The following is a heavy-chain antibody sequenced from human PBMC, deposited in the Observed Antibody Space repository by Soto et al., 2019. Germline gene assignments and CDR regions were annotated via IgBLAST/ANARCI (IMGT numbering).Heavy chain of an antibody. CDR2: ISGSGGST. CDR1: GFTFSSYA. V-gene: IGHV3-23*01. J-gene: IGHJ6*03. D-gene: IGHD3-3*01. CDR3: AKGGGHITICGVVTLDYYYYMDV. Sequence: PGGSLRLSCAASGFTFSSYAMSWVRQAPGKGLEWVSAISGSGGSTYYADSVKGRFTISRDNSKNTLYLQMNSLRAEDTAVYYCAKGGGHITICGVVTLDYYYYMDVWGKGTTVTVSS.